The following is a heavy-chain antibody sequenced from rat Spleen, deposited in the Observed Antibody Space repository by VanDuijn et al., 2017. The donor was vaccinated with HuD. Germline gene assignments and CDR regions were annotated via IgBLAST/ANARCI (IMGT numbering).Heavy chain of an antibody. D-gene: IGHD1-9*01. CDR2: ISTGGGNT. V-gene: IGHV5-25*01. J-gene: IGHJ2*01. Sequence: EVQLVESGGGLVQPGGSLKLSCAASVFTFINYYMAWVRQAPTKGLEWVPYISTGGGNTYYRDSVKGRFTISRDNAQSTLSLQMDSLRSEDTATYYCARRHYGYTDYFDYWGQGVMVTVSS. CDR3: ARRHYGYTDYFDY. CDR1: VFTFINYY.